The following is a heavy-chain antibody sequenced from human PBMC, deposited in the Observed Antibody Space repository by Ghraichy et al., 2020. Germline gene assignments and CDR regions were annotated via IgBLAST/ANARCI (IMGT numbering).Heavy chain of an antibody. V-gene: IGHV1-24*01. J-gene: IGHJ4*02. CDR1: GYTLTELS. CDR2: FDPEDGET. D-gene: IGHD6-19*01. CDR3: ATDIAYSSGWYYFDY. Sequence: ASVKVSCKVSGYTLTELSMHWVRQAPGKGLEWMGGFDPEDGETIYAQKFQGRVTMTEDTSTDTAYMELSSLRSEDTAVYYCATDIAYSSGWYYFDYWGQGTLVTVSS.